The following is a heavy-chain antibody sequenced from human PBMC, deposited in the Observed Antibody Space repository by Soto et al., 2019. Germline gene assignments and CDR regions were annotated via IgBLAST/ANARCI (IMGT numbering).Heavy chain of an antibody. CDR1: GFTFSSYA. Sequence: PGGSLRLSCTASGFTFSSYAMSWVRQAPGKGLEWVSLISASGGGTYYADSVKGRFTISRDNSKNTLYLQMNSLRAEDTAVYYCAKAPYITMAPDYWGQGTLVTVSS. J-gene: IGHJ4*02. CDR3: AKAPYITMAPDY. CDR2: ISASGGGT. V-gene: IGHV3-23*01. D-gene: IGHD3-10*01.